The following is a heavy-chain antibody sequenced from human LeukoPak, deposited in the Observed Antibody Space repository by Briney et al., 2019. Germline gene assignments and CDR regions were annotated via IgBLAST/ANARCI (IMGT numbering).Heavy chain of an antibody. V-gene: IGHV1-18*01. CDR2: ISAYNGNT. J-gene: IGHJ4*02. CDR1: GYTFTSYG. Sequence: GASVKVSCKASGYTFTSYGISWVRQAPGQGLEWMGWISAYNGNTNYAQKLQGRVTMTTDTSTSTAYMELRGLRSDDTAVYYCARRVSGSSGYYWVYFDYWGQGTLVTVSS. D-gene: IGHD3-22*01. CDR3: ARRVSGSSGYYWVYFDY.